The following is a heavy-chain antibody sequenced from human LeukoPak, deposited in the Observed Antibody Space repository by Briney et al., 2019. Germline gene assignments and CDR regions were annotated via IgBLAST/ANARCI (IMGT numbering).Heavy chain of an antibody. CDR3: ARGSRIAAAGTDL. D-gene: IGHD6-13*01. CDR2: INHSGST. J-gene: IGHJ5*02. V-gene: IGHV4-34*01. Sequence: SETLSLTCAVYGGSFSGYYWSWIRQPPGKGLEGIGEINHSGSTNYNPSLKSRVTISVDTSKNQFSLKLSSVTAADTAVYYCARGSRIAAAGTDLWGQGTLVTVSS. CDR1: GGSFSGYY.